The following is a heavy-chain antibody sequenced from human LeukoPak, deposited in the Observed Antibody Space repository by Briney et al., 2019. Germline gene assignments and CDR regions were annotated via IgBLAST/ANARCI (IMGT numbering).Heavy chain of an antibody. V-gene: IGHV3-7*01. CDR2: VKEDGSEK. Sequence: GGSLRLSCAASGFTYSSYAMSWVRQAPGKGLEWVANVKEDGSEKYYVDSVKGRFTISKDNAKNSLYLQMNSLRVEDTAVYYCARVVWFSFFQWGQGTLVTVSS. CDR1: GFTYSSYA. D-gene: IGHD3-10*01. CDR3: ARVVWFSFFQ. J-gene: IGHJ4*02.